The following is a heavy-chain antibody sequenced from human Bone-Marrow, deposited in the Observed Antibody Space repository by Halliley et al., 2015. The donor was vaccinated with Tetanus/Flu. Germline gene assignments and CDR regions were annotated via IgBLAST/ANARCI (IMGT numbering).Heavy chain of an antibody. CDR2: IRSKGYGGTT. J-gene: IGHJ4*02. Sequence: EWVAFIRSKGYGGTTEYAASVKGRFTISRDDSQSSAYLQMNSLKIEDTAVYFCTTPDFDYWGQGTLVTVSS. V-gene: IGHV3-49*02. CDR3: TTPDFDY.